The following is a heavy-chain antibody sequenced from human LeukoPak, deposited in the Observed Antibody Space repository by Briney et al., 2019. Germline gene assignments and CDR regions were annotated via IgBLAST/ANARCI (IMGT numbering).Heavy chain of an antibody. CDR2: ISSGSNYI. D-gene: IGHD5-18*01. J-gene: IGHJ4*02. CDR1: GFSFGSYG. V-gene: IGHV3-21*01. CDR3: ARAGDNTTMVTQ. Sequence: GGSLRLSCAVSGFSFGSYGISWVRQAPGKGLEWVSFISSGSNYIYYADSVKGRFTISRDNAMNSLYLQMNSLRAEDTAVYYCARAGDNTTMVTQWGQGTLVTVSS.